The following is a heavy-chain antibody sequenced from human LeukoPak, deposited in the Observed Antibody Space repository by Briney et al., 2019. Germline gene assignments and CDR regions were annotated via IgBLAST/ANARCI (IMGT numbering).Heavy chain of an antibody. V-gene: IGHV3-73*01. J-gene: IGHJ4*02. CDR2: IRSKANSYAT. Sequence: GGSLRLSCAASGFTFSGSAMHWVRQASGKGLEWVGRIRSKANSYATACAASVKGRFTISRDDSKNTAYLQMNSLKTEDTAVYYCTRLTRYCSGGSCYSVDYWGQGTLVTVSS. CDR3: TRLTRYCSGGSCYSVDY. CDR1: GFTFSGSA. D-gene: IGHD2-15*01.